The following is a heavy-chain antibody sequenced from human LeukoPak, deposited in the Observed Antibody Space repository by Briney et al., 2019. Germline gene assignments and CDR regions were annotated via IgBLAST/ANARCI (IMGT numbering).Heavy chain of an antibody. D-gene: IGHD5-18*01. CDR1: ALTFSSYA. J-gene: IGHJ6*03. CDR2: INHSGST. CDR3: ARVRSYGLKSYYYYYMDV. Sequence: PGGSLRLSCAASALTFSSYAMSWFRQAPGKGLEWIGEINHSGSTNYNPSLKSRVTISVDTSKNQFSLKLSSVTAADTAVYYCARVRSYGLKSYYYYYMDVWGKGTTVTVSS. V-gene: IGHV4-34*01.